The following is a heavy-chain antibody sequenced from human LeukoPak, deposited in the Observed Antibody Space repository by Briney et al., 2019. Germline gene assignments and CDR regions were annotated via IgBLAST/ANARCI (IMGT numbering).Heavy chain of an antibody. J-gene: IGHJ4*02. V-gene: IGHV3-66*01. D-gene: IGHD3-22*01. CDR3: ARDTYYDSSGYGSR. Sequence: PGGSLRLSCAASGFTFSDYYMSWIRQAPGKGLEWVSVIYSGGSTYYADSVKGRFTISRDNSKNTLYLQMNSLRAEDTAVYYCARDTYYDSSGYGSRWGQGTLVTVSS. CDR1: GFTFSDYY. CDR2: IYSGGST.